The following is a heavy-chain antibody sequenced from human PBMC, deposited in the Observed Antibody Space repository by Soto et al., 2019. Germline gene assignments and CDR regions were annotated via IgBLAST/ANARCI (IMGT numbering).Heavy chain of an antibody. J-gene: IGHJ4*02. Sequence: GGSPRLSCAASGFTFSSYAMSWVRQAPGKGLEWVSAISGSGGSTYYADSVKGRFTISRDNSKNTLYLQMNSLRAEDTAVYYCAKGYQDIVVVVAATFDYWGQGTLVTVS. CDR3: AKGYQDIVVVVAATFDY. CDR1: GFTFSSYA. D-gene: IGHD2-15*01. CDR2: ISGSGGST. V-gene: IGHV3-23*01.